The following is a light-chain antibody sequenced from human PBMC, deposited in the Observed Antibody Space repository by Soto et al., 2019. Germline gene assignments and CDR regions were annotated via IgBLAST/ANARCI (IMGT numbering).Light chain of an antibody. V-gene: IGLV1-44*01. CDR3: AAWDDSLNGYV. J-gene: IGLJ1*01. CDR1: SSNIGSNT. Sequence: QLVLTQPPSASGTPGQRVTISCSGSSSNIGSNTVNWYQQLPGTAPKLLIYSNNQRPSGVPGRFSGSKSGTSASLAISGLQSEDEADYYCAAWDDSLNGYVFGTGTKVTVL. CDR2: SNN.